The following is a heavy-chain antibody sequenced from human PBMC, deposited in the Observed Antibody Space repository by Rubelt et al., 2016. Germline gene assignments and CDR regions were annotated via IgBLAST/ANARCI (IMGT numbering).Heavy chain of an antibody. CDR3: ARDRDIYGGNSADY. J-gene: IGHJ4*02. Sequence: EVQLVESGGGLVQPGGSLRLSCAASGFTFSSYSMNWVRQAPGKGLEWLSFITSNSGTIYYADSVKGRFTISSDNAKNSLYLQMNSLRAEETAVYYCARDRDIYGGNSADYWGQGTLVTVSS. D-gene: IGHD4-23*01. CDR1: GFTFSSYS. V-gene: IGHV3-48*04. CDR2: ITSNSGTI.